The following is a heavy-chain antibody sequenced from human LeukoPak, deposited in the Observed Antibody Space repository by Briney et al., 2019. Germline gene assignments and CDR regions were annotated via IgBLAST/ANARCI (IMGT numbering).Heavy chain of an antibody. CDR2: INHSGST. J-gene: IGHJ6*02. CDR3: ARDPRIQLWKGGYYGMDV. V-gene: IGHV4-34*01. D-gene: IGHD5-18*01. Sequence: LKPSETPSLTCAVYGGSFSGYYWSWIRQPPGKGLEWIGEINHSGSTNYNPSLKSRVTISVDTSKNQFSLKLSSVTAADTAVYYCARDPRIQLWKGGYYGMDVWGQGTTVTVSS. CDR1: GGSFSGYY.